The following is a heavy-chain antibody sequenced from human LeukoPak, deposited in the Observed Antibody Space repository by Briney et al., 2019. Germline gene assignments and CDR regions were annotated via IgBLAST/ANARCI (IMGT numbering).Heavy chain of an antibody. V-gene: IGHV1-18*01. CDR1: GYDLTNYG. J-gene: IGHJ4*02. CDR2: RSIYNGNT. D-gene: IGHD6-6*01. Sequence: ASVKVSCKASGYDLTNYGISWVRQAPGQGLEWMGWRSIYNGNTDYKLQGRVTMTTDTSTNTAYMEVRSLRSDDTAVYYCARGGPFPSSSSSREYYLDYWGQGTLVTVSS. CDR3: ARGGPFPSSSSSREYYLDY.